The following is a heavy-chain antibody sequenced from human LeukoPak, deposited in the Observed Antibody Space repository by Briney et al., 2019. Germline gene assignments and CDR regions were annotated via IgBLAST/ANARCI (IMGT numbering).Heavy chain of an antibody. V-gene: IGHV4-39*01. CDR2: IYYSGST. CDR1: GGSISSSSYY. Sequence: PSETLSLTCTVSGGSISSSSYYWGWIRQPPGKGLEWIGSIYYSGSTYYNPSLKSRVTISVDTSKNQFSLKLSSVTAADTAVYYCARPQREDDAFDIWGQGTMVTVSS. J-gene: IGHJ3*02. D-gene: IGHD1-26*01. CDR3: ARPQREDDAFDI.